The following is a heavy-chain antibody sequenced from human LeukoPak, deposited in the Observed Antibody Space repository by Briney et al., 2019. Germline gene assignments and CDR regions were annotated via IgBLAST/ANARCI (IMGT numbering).Heavy chain of an antibody. D-gene: IGHD3-10*01. V-gene: IGHV4-34*01. CDR3: ARRRYYGSGSLTHMDV. CDR1: GGSFSGYY. CDR2: INHSGST. Sequence: SETLSLTCAVYGGSFSGYYWSWIRQPPGKGLEWIGEINHSGSTNYNPSLKSRVTISVDTSKNQFSLKLSSVTAADTAVYYCARRRYYGSGSLTHMDVWGKGTTVTISS. J-gene: IGHJ6*03.